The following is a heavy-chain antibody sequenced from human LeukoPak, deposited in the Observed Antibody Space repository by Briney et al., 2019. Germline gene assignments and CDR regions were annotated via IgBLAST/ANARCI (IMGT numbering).Heavy chain of an antibody. J-gene: IGHJ6*02. CDR2: IWYDGSYK. CDR3: ARDKDYYDSSGYHYYYGMDV. Sequence: GRSLRLSCAASGLTFSDYGMHWVRQAPGKGLEWVALIWYDGSYKYYADSVKGRFTISRDNSKNTLYLRMNSLRAEDTAVYYCARDKDYYDSSGYHYYYGMDVWGQGTTVTVSS. D-gene: IGHD3-22*01. CDR1: GLTFSDYG. V-gene: IGHV3-33*01.